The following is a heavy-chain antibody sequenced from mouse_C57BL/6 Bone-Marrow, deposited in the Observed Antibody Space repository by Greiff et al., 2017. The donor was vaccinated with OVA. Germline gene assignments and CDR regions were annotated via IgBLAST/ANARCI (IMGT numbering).Heavy chain of an antibody. Sequence: DVKLVESGGGLVKPGGSLKLSCAASGFTFSDYGMHWVRQAPEKGLEWVAYISSGSSTIYYADTVKGRFTISRANAKNTLFLQMTSLRSEDTAMYYCARGRVWCAYWGQGTLVTVSA. CDR3: ARGRVWCAY. V-gene: IGHV5-17*01. CDR2: ISSGSSTI. J-gene: IGHJ3*01. CDR1: GFTFSDYG.